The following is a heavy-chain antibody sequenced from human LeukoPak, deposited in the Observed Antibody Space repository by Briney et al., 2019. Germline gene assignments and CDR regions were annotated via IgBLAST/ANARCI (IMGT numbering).Heavy chain of an antibody. V-gene: IGHV3-23*01. J-gene: IGHJ4*02. D-gene: IGHD4-17*01. CDR3: AKDFQYDGGQK. Sequence: PGGSLRLSCAASGFTFSSYGMSWVRQAPGKGPEWVSTISGGINTHYADSVKGRFIISRDNSKNTLYLQMNSLRAEDTAVYYCAKDFQYDGGQKWGQGTLVTVSS. CDR1: GFTFSSYG. CDR2: ISGGINT.